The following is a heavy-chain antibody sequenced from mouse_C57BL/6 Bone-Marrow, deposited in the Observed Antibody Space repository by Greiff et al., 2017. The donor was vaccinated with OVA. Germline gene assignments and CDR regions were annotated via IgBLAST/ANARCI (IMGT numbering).Heavy chain of an antibody. CDR1: GYTFTSYW. CDR3: APSDDGYYPFDY. Sequence: VQLQQPGAELVKPGASVKMSCKASGYTFTSYWITWVKQRPGQGLEWIGDIYPGSGSTNYNEKFKSKATLTVDTSSSTAYMQLSSLTSEDSAVYYCAPSDDGYYPFDYWGQGTTLTVSS. CDR2: IYPGSGST. V-gene: IGHV1-55*01. J-gene: IGHJ2*01. D-gene: IGHD2-3*01.